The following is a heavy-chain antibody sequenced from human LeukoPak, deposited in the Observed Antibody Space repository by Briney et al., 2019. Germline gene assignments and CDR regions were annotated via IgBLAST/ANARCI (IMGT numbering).Heavy chain of an antibody. Sequence: GASVKVSCKVSGYTLTELSMHWVRQAPGKGLEWMGGFDPEDGETIYAQKFQGRVTMTEDTSTDTAYMELSSLRSEDTAVYYCATHITIFGVVHYYFDYWGQGILVTVSS. J-gene: IGHJ4*02. CDR3: ATHITIFGVVHYYFDY. D-gene: IGHD3-3*01. CDR1: GYTLTELS. V-gene: IGHV1-24*01. CDR2: FDPEDGET.